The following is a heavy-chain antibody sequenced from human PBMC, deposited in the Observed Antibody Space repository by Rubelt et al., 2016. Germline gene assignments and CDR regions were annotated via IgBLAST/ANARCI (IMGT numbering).Heavy chain of an antibody. CDR2: INPTDGGT. V-gene: IGHV1-46*01. Sequence: QVQLVQSGAEVKKPGASVKVSCQTSGYTFTSYYMHWVRQAPGQGLEYMGIINPTDGGTSYIQKFQGRVTMTRDTSTSTVYMELSSLRSDDTAVYYCARELNDLDIWGQGTMVTVSS. J-gene: IGHJ3*02. CDR1: GYTFTSYY. CDR3: ARELNDLDI.